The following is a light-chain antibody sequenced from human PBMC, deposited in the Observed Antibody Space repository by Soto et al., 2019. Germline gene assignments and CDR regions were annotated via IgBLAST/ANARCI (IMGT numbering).Light chain of an antibody. V-gene: IGLV2-14*01. Sequence: QSALTQPASVSGSPGQSITISCVGTSVDIGDYNYVSWYQQHPGKVPKVIIYDVSNRPSGVSYRFSGTKSGNTASLPVSGLQAEDEADYYCCSYTRRGTLIFGTGTKRTVL. CDR2: DVS. CDR3: CSYTRRGTLI. J-gene: IGLJ1*01. CDR1: SVDIGDYNY.